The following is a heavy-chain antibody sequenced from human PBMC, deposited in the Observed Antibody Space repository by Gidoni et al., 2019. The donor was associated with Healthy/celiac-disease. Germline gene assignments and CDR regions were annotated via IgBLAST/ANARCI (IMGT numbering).Heavy chain of an antibody. D-gene: IGHD2-2*01. CDR1: GGSISSRSYY. J-gene: IGHJ5*02. CDR3: ARQVREIVVVPAALNWFDP. V-gene: IGHV4-39*01. CDR2: IYYSGTT. Sequence: QLQLQESGPGLVKPSQTLSLTCPVSGGSISSRSYYWGWIRQHPGKGLAGIGSIYYSGTTYYTPSLKSRSTISVETSKNQFSLKLSSVTAADTAVYYCARQVREIVVVPAALNWFDPWGQGTLVTVSS.